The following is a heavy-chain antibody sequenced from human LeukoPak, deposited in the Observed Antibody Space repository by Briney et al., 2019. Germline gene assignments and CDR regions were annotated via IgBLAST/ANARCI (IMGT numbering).Heavy chain of an antibody. D-gene: IGHD6-13*01. V-gene: IGHV4-59*01. J-gene: IGHJ4*02. CDR3: ARGEAGSLDY. CDR1: GGSISSYY. Sequence: PSETLSLTCTVSGGSISSYYWSWIRQPPGKGLEWIGYIYYSGSTSYNPSLKSRVTISVDTSKNQFSLKLSSVTAADTAVYYCARGEAGSLDYWGQGTLVTVSS. CDR2: IYYSGST.